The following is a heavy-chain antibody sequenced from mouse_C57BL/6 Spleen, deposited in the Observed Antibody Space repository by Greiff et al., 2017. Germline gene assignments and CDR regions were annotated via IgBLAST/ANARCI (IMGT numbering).Heavy chain of an antibody. CDR2: IDPEDGEP. D-gene: IGHD1-1*01. CDR1: GYNINDYY. J-gene: IGHJ2*01. CDR3: ARPLSTVAYFDD. Sequence: EVQLQQSGAELVKPGASVKLSCTASGYNINDYYMHWVKPRTEQGLEWIGRIDPEDGEPKYAPKFQGKATITADASTNTAYLQLSSLTSEDAAVYYSARPLSTVAYFDDRGQGTTLTVSS. V-gene: IGHV14-2*01.